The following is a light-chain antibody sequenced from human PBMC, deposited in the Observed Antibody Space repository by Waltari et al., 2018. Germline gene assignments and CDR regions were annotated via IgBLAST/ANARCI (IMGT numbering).Light chain of an antibody. Sequence: EIVMTQSPATLSVSPGERATLSCRASQSVSSNLAWYHQKPGQSPRLLTYGASTRATGIAARFSGSGSGTEFTLTISSLQSEDFALYYCQQYNDWPRTFGQGTKVEV. CDR1: QSVSSN. V-gene: IGKV3-15*01. CDR3: QQYNDWPRT. J-gene: IGKJ1*01. CDR2: GAS.